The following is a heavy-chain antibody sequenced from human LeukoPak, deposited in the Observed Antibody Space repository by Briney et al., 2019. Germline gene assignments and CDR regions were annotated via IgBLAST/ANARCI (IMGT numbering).Heavy chain of an antibody. CDR2: IKQDGSEK. CDR1: GFTFSSYW. V-gene: IGHV3-7*01. Sequence: GGSLRLSCAASGFTFSSYWMSWVRQAPGKGLEWVSNIKQDGSEKYYADSVKGRFTISRDNAKNSLYLQMNSLRAEDTAVYYCARSNYDFWSDGTYGMDVWGQGTTVTVSS. CDR3: ARSNYDFWSDGTYGMDV. J-gene: IGHJ6*02. D-gene: IGHD3-3*01.